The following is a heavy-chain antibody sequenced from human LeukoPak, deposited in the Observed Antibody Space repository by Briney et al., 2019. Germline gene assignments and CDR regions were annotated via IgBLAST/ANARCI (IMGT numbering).Heavy chain of an antibody. CDR1: GFTVSSYY. CDR3: ARGLNTYDSSGFYLF. Sequence: PGGSLRLSCAASGFTVSSYYMSWDRQAPGKGLEWVSIIYRGGSTHYADSVKGRFTISRDNSKNTVYLQMNSLRAEDTAVYYCARGLNTYDSSGFYLFWGQGTLVTVSS. D-gene: IGHD3-22*01. V-gene: IGHV3-53*01. J-gene: IGHJ4*02. CDR2: IYRGGST.